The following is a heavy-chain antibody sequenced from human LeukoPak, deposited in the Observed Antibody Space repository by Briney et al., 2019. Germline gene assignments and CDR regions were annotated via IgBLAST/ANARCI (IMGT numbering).Heavy chain of an antibody. Sequence: GSLRLSCAASGFTFDDYAMHWVRQAPGKGLEWVANVSQDGKYKPYLDAVKGRFTISRDNAKKSLYLQMNSLRAEDTAVYYCVRENYGDYDAFDMWGQGTMVTVSS. CDR2: VSQDGKYK. CDR1: GFTFDDYA. V-gene: IGHV3-7*01. CDR3: VRENYGDYDAFDM. D-gene: IGHD4-17*01. J-gene: IGHJ3*02.